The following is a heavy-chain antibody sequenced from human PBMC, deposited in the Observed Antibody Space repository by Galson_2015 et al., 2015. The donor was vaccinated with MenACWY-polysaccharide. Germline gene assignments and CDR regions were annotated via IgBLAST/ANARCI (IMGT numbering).Heavy chain of an antibody. J-gene: IGHJ4*02. CDR2: IFWDDDK. V-gene: IGHV2-5*02. Sequence: PALVKPTQTVTLTCTFSGFSLTRTGVAVAWIRQPPGKALEWLGMIFWDDDKRYSPSLKNRLTITKDTSKNQVVLTMINIDPVDTATYYCAHRPFDLYSGTYRYFDSWGQGTLVTVSS. D-gene: IGHD1-26*01. CDR3: AHRPFDLYSGTYRYFDS. CDR1: GFSLTRTGVA.